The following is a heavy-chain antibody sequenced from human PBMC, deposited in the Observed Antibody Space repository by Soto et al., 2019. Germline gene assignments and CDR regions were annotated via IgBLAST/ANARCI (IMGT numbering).Heavy chain of an antibody. J-gene: IGHJ3*01. Sequence: QVQLVQSGAEVRKPGASVNISCRASGFTFSDHLINWVRQVPGQSLEWMGWINPDNGNTKYSRTFQGRVTISRHSSASIVYVEVSDLTSKDTPVFYCARDILSVGPRANDAFDVWGQGTMVTVSS. CDR1: GFTFSDHL. CDR2: INPDNGNT. V-gene: IGHV1-3*01. D-gene: IGHD2-8*02. CDR3: ARDILSVGPRANDAFDV.